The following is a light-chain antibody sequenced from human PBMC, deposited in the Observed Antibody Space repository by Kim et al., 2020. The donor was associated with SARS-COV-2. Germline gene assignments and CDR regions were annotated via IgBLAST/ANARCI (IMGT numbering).Light chain of an antibody. J-gene: IGKJ5*01. V-gene: IGKV3-11*01. Sequence: LSAGDTPTCSCRASHSVSSYFCWYQQPRGQAPRLLIYDASNRATGIPAMFSGSCSGTDFILTISSLEPEDFVDYYCQQRSNWPFTFGQGTRLEIK. CDR3: QQRSNWPFT. CDR1: HSVSSY. CDR2: DAS.